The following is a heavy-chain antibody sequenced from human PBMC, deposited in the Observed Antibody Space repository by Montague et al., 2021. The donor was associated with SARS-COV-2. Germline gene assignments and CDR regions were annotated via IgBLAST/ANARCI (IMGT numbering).Heavy chain of an antibody. CDR3: AKDMGTDFDCLFPDSGSCCYNMDV. CDR1: GGSISSYY. Sequence: SETLSLTCTVSGGSISSYYWSWIRQPPGKGLEWIGYIYYSGSTNXXPSLKSRATISVDTSKNQFSLKLSSVTAADTAVYYCAKDMGTDFDCLFPDSGSCCYNMDVWGKGTTVTVSS. J-gene: IGHJ6*03. CDR2: IYYSGST. D-gene: IGHD3-9*01. V-gene: IGHV4-59*01.